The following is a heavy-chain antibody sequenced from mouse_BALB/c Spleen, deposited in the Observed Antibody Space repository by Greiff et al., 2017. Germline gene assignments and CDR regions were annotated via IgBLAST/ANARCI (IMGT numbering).Heavy chain of an antibody. CDR2: ILPGSGST. CDR1: GYTFSSYW. Sequence: VQLQESGAELMKPGASVKISCKATGYTFSSYWIEWVKQRPGHGLEWIGEILPGSGSTNYNEKFKGKATFTADTSSNTAYMQLSSLTSEDSAVYYCARGVNWDPFAYWGQGTLVTVSA. D-gene: IGHD4-1*01. V-gene: IGHV1-9*01. J-gene: IGHJ3*01. CDR3: ARGVNWDPFAY.